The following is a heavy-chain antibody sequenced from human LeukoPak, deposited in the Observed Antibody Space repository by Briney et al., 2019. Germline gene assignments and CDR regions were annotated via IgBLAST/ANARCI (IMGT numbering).Heavy chain of an antibody. CDR3: ARHEEEDGYNAKTPDY. CDR2: IFYRGTT. D-gene: IGHD5-24*01. J-gene: IGHJ4*02. Sequence: SETLSLTCSVSGGSISRSNYFWGWIRQPPGMGLEWIGSIFYRGTTYYNPSLKSRVTISVDTSRNHFSLRLSSVTAADTAVYYCARHEEEDGYNAKTPDYWGQGTLVTVSS. CDR1: GGSISRSNYF. V-gene: IGHV4-39*01.